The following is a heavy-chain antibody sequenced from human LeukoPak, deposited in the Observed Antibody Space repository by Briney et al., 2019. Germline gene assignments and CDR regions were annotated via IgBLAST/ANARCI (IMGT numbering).Heavy chain of an antibody. J-gene: IGHJ3*02. CDR2: IRYDGSNK. V-gene: IGHV3-30*02. D-gene: IGHD3-22*01. CDR3: AKGDYYDSSGYYDDAFDI. CDR1: GFTFSSYG. Sequence: PGGSLRLSCAASGFTFSSYGMHWVRQAPGKGLEWVAFIRYDGSNKYYADSVKGRFTISRDNSKNTLYLQMNSLRAEDTALYYCAKGDYYDSSGYYDDAFDIWGQGTMVTVSS.